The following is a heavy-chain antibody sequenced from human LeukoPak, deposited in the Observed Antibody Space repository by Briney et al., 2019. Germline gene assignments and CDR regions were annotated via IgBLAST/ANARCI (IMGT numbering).Heavy chain of an antibody. CDR3: TSSSYYGGYPGY. CDR1: GFTFSGSA. V-gene: IGHV3-73*01. CDR2: IRSKANSYAT. J-gene: IGHJ4*02. Sequence: GGSLRLSCAASGFTFSGSALHWVRQASGKGLEWVGRIRSKANSYATAYAASVKGRFTISRDDSKNTAYLQMNSLKTGDTAIYYCTSSSYYGGYPGYRGQGTLVTVSS. D-gene: IGHD4-17*01.